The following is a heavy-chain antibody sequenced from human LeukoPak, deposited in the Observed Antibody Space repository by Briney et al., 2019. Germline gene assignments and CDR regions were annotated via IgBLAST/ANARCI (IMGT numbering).Heavy chain of an antibody. CDR3: ARNPVEDNWFDP. D-gene: IGHD4-23*01. CDR1: GGTFSSYA. Sequence: SVKVSCKASGGTFSSYAISWVRQAPGQGLEWMGRIIPILGIANYAQKLQGRVTITADKSTSTAYMELSSLRSEDTAVYYCARNPVEDNWFDPWGQGTLVTVSS. V-gene: IGHV1-69*04. J-gene: IGHJ5*02. CDR2: IIPILGIA.